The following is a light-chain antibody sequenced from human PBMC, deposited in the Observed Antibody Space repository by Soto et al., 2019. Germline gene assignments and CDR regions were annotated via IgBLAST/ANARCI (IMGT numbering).Light chain of an antibody. CDR2: GAF. CDR1: PSVTNY. CDR3: QRYNNWPLA. J-gene: IGKJ4*01. Sequence: EIVLTQSPATLSLSPGERATLSCRASPSVTNYLAWYQQKPGQAPRLLIYGAFNRATGIPARFSGSGSGTDFTLTISSLEPEDFAVYYCQRYNNWPLAFGGGTKVEIK. V-gene: IGKV3-11*01.